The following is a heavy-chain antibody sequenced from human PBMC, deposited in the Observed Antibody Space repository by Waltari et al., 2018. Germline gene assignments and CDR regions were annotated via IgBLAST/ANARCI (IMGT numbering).Heavy chain of an antibody. CDR2: MNPNSGNT. CDR3: ARGGVDARGYDAFDI. V-gene: IGHV1-8*03. D-gene: IGHD5-12*01. Sequence: QVQLVQSGAEVKKPGASVKVSCKASGYTFTSYATNWVRQAPGQGLEWMGWMNPNSGNTGYAQKFQGRVTITRNTSISTAYMELSSLRSEDTAVYYCARGGVDARGYDAFDIWGQGTMVTVSS. CDR1: GYTFTSYA. J-gene: IGHJ3*02.